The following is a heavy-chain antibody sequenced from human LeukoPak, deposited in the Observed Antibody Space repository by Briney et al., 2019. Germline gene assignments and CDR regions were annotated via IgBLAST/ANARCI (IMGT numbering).Heavy chain of an antibody. Sequence: GASVKVSCKASGGSFNAYAISWVRQAPGQGLGWMGGIIPIFGTSNYAQKLQGRVTISTDESTSTAYIEVSSLRSEDTAIYYCARGLDASMETAYDYWGQGTLVTVSS. J-gene: IGHJ4*02. V-gene: IGHV1-69*05. CDR2: IIPIFGTS. D-gene: IGHD5-18*01. CDR3: ARGLDASMETAYDY. CDR1: GGSFNAYA.